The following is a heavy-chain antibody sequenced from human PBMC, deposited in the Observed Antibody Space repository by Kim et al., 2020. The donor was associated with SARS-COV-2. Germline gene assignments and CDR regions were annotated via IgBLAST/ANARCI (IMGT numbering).Heavy chain of an antibody. CDR3: AKDSLLSEDWNDDGGDFDY. CDR2: IWYDGSNK. V-gene: IGHV3-33*06. Sequence: GGSLRLSCAASGFTFSSYGMHWVRQAPGKGLEWVAVIWYDGSNKYYADSVKGRFTISRDNSKNTLYLQMNSLRAEDTAVYYCAKDSLLSEDWNDDGGDFDYWGQGTLVTVSS. D-gene: IGHD1-1*01. CDR1: GFTFSSYG. J-gene: IGHJ4*02.